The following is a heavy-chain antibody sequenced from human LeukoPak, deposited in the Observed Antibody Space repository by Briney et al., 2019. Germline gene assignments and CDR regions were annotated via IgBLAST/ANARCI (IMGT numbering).Heavy chain of an antibody. CDR2: ISGSGGST. J-gene: IGHJ4*02. V-gene: IGHV3-23*01. CDR3: AKDVGIVVVVAATGGYFDY. D-gene: IGHD2-15*01. Sequence: GGSLRLSCAASGFTFSSYAMSWVRQAPGKGLEWVSAISGSGGSTYYADSVKGRFTISRDNSKNTLYLQMNSLRAEDTAVYCCAKDVGIVVVVAATGGYFDYWGQGTLVTVSS. CDR1: GFTFSSYA.